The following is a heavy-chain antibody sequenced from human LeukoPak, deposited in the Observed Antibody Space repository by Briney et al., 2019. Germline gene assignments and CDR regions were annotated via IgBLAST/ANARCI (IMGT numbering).Heavy chain of an antibody. D-gene: IGHD3-22*01. CDR1: GGSFSGYY. Sequence: SETLSFTCAVYGGSFSGYYWSWIRQPPGKGLEWIGEINHSGSTNYNPSLKSRVTISVDTSKNQFSLKLSSVTAADTAVYYCARAVHYYYDSSGYYNWFDPWGQGTLVTVSS. CDR3: ARAVHYYYDSSGYYNWFDP. J-gene: IGHJ5*02. V-gene: IGHV4-34*01. CDR2: INHSGST.